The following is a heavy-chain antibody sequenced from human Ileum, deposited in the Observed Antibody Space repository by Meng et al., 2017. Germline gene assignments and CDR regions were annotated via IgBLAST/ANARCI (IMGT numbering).Heavy chain of an antibody. J-gene: IGHJ4*02. CDR2: IYHSGST. V-gene: IGHV4-4*02. Sequence: GPGRVKPSGTLSITCAVAGGSISSSNWWSWVRQPPGKGLEWIGEIYHSGSTNYNPSLKSRVTISVDKSKNQFSLKLSSVTAADTAVYYCASLRYNWNYSADYWGQGTLVTVSS. D-gene: IGHD1-7*01. CDR3: ASLRYNWNYSADY. CDR1: GGSISSSNW.